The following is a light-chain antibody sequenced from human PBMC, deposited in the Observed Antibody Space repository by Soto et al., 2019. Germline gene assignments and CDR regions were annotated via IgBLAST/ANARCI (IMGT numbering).Light chain of an antibody. Sequence: QSVLTQPPSASGTPGQRVTISCSGTSSDVGAYNYVSWYQQQSGKAPKLIIHEVSNRPSGVSNRFSGSKSGNTASLTISGLQAEDEADYYCSSFTSNRAYVFGIGTKVTVL. V-gene: IGLV2-14*01. CDR2: EVS. CDR3: SSFTSNRAYV. J-gene: IGLJ1*01. CDR1: SSDVGAYNY.